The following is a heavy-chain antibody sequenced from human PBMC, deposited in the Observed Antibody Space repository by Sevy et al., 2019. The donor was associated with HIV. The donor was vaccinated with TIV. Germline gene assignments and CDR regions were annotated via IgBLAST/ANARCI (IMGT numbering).Heavy chain of an antibody. CDR2: IWYDGSNK. J-gene: IGHJ4*02. Sequence: GGSLRLSCAASGFTFSSYGMHWDRQAPGKGLEWVAVIWYDGSNKYYAYSVKGRFTISRDNSKNTLYLQMNSLRAEDTAVYYCARDGWMLLSGWGNYFDYWGQGTLVTVSS. V-gene: IGHV3-33*01. CDR3: ARDGWMLLSGWGNYFDY. D-gene: IGHD6-19*01. CDR1: GFTFSSYG.